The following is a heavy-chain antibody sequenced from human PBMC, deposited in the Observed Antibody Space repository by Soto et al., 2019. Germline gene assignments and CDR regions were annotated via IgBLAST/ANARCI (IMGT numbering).Heavy chain of an antibody. CDR3: AKDRTGVAAAGNFDY. V-gene: IGHV3-23*02. CDR1: GFPFSSYA. CDR2: ISGSGGST. D-gene: IGHD6-13*01. Sequence: GSLRLSCAASGFPFSSYAMSWVRQAPVKGLEWVSAISGSGGSTYYGDSVEGRFTISRENSKNTLYMQMNSLRAEETAVYYCAKDRTGVAAAGNFDYWGQGTLVTVSS. J-gene: IGHJ4*02.